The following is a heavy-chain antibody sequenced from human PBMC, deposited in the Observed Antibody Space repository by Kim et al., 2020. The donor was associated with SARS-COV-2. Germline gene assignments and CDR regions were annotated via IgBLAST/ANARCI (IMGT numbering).Heavy chain of an antibody. J-gene: IGHJ6*02. CDR3: AKVGGYSNYVQNYYYGMDV. V-gene: IGHV3-23*03. D-gene: IGHD4-4*01. Sequence: GGSLRLSCAASGFTFSSYPMSWVRQAPGKGLEWVSVIYSGGSSTYYADSVKGRFTISRDNSKNTLYLQMNSLRAEDTAVYYCAKVGGYSNYVQNYYYGMDVWGQGTTVTVSS. CDR2: IYSGGSST. CDR1: GFTFSSYP.